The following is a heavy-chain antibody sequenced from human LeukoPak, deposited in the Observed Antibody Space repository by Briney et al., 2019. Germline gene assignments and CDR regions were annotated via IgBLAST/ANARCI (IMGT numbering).Heavy chain of an antibody. CDR2: IYHSGST. D-gene: IGHD4-23*01. CDR3: ARSTTVVTPWEQLWFDP. V-gene: IGHV4-4*02. CDR1: GGSISSSNW. J-gene: IGHJ5*02. Sequence: PSETLSLTCAVSGGSISSSNWWSWVRQPPGKGLEWIGEIYHSGSTNYNPSLKSRVTISVDTSKNQFSLKLSSVTAADTAVYYCARSTTVVTPWEQLWFDPWGQGTLVTVSS.